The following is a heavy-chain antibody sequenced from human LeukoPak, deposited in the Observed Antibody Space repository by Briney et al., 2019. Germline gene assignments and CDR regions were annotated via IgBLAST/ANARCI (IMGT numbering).Heavy chain of an antibody. V-gene: IGHV3-23*01. CDR1: GFTFSSYA. CDR3: AKDIRIFGVVIIRPLDAFDI. CDR2: ISGSGGST. D-gene: IGHD3-3*01. J-gene: IGHJ3*02. Sequence: GGSLRLSCAASGFTFSSYAMSWVRQAPGKRLEWVSAISGSGGSTYYADSVKGRFTISRDNSKNTLYLQMNSLRAEDTAVYYCAKDIRIFGVVIIRPLDAFDIWGQGTMVTVSS.